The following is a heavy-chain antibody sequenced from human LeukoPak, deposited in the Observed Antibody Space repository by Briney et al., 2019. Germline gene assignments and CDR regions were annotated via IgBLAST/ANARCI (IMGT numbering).Heavy chain of an antibody. Sequence: GGSLRLSCAAAGFTVITNYMSWVRQAPGKGLEWVSVIYSGGSTYYADSVKGRFTISRDNSKNTLYLQMNSLRAEDTALYFCARMDSSPGSYMDVWGKGTTVTVSS. J-gene: IGHJ6*03. D-gene: IGHD6-13*01. CDR1: GFTVITNY. CDR2: IYSGGST. V-gene: IGHV3-53*01. CDR3: ARMDSSPGSYMDV.